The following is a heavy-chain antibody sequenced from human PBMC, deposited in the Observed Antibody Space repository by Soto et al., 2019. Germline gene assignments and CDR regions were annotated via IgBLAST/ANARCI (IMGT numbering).Heavy chain of an antibody. CDR3: AREEYSSGWYSDY. CDR1: GYTFTSYA. V-gene: IGHV1-18*01. CDR2: ISAYNGNT. D-gene: IGHD6-19*01. Sequence: ASVKVSCKASGYTFTSYAMHWVRQAPGQRLEWMGWISAYNGNTNYAQKLQGRVTMTTDTSTSTAYMELRSLRSDDTAVYYCAREEYSSGWYSDYWGQGTLVTVSS. J-gene: IGHJ4*02.